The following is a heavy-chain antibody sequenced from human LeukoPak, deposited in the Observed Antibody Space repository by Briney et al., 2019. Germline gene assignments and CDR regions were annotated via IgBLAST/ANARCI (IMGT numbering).Heavy chain of an antibody. CDR2: ISSDGSST. J-gene: IGHJ4*02. CDR3: ATGDGDSRYYFDS. V-gene: IGHV3-74*01. D-gene: IGHD4-17*01. CDR1: GFSLSTYW. Sequence: GGSLTLACAASGFSLSTYWMHWVRQAPGKGLVWVSRISSDGSSTNYADSVKGRFTISRDNAKNTLYLQVNSLRAEDTAVYYCATGDGDSRYYFDSWGQGTLVTVSS.